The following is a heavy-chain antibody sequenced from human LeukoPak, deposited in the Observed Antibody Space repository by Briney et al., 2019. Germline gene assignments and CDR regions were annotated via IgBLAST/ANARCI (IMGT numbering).Heavy chain of an antibody. CDR2: IHDSGRN. V-gene: IGHV4-59*08. Sequence: PSETLSLTCSVSGGSVSSYYWSWIRQSPGKGLEWIGYIHDSGRNNYNPSLKSRVTGFVDTSKNQVSLRLSSVTAADTAVYYCARHGTISSESYFDYWGQGALVTVSS. CDR3: ARHGTISSESYFDY. CDR1: GGSVSSYY. J-gene: IGHJ4*02. D-gene: IGHD1-14*01.